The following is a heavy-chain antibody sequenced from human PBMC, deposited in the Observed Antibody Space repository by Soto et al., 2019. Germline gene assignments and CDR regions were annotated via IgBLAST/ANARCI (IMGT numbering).Heavy chain of an antibody. CDR1: GFTFSSYG. D-gene: IGHD3-16*02. CDR3: AKWGAITRIRNGMDV. V-gene: IGHV3-30*18. Sequence: GSLRLSCAASGFTFSSYGMHWVRQAPGKGLEWVAVISYDGSNKYYADSVKGRFTISRDNSKNTLYLQMNSLRAEDTAVYYCAKWGAITRIRNGMDVWGQGTTVTVSS. CDR2: ISYDGSNK. J-gene: IGHJ6*02.